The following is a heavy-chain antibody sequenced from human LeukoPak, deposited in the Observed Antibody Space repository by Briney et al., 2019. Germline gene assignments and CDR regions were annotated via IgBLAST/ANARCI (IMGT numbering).Heavy chain of an antibody. V-gene: IGHV1-46*01. D-gene: IGHD3-22*01. CDR2: INPSGGST. J-gene: IGHJ4*02. CDR3: ARSDSSGNVRVY. CDR1: GYTFTSYY. Sequence: ASVKVSCKASGYTFTSYYMHWVRQAPGQGLEWMGIINPSGGSTSYAQKFQGRVTMTRDMSTSAVYMELSSLRSEDTAVYYCARSDSSGNVRVYWGQGTLVTVSS.